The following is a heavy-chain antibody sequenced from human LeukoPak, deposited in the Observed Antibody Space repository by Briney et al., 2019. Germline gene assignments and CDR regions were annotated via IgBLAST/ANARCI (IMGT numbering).Heavy chain of an antibody. J-gene: IGHJ5*02. CDR1: GFTFSNAW. V-gene: IGHV3-11*01. CDR3: ARAAGWFDP. Sequence: GGSLRLSCAASGFTFSNAWMSWIRQAPGKGLEWVSYISSSSNNIHYANSVRGRFTISRDNAKNSVYLQMNSLRAEDTAIYYCARAAGWFDPWGQGTLVTVSS. CDR2: ISSSSNNI.